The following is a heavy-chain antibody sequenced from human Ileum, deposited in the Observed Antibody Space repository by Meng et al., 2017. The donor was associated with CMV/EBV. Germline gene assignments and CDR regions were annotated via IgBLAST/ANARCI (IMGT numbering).Heavy chain of an antibody. J-gene: IGHJ6*02. Sequence: SETLTLTCTVLGGSVSRGSYYWSWVRQPPGRGPEWIGYISSSGGSNYDPSLGGRVTMSVDTSKNQFSLNLTSVTTADTAVYYCARASARGSYYYGLDIWGPGTTVTVSS. CDR2: ISSSGGS. CDR1: GGSVSRGSYY. V-gene: IGHV4-61*01. CDR3: ARASARGSYYYGLDI. D-gene: IGHD2-15*01.